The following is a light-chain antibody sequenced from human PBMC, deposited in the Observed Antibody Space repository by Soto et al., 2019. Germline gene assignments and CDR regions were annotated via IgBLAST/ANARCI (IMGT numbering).Light chain of an antibody. V-gene: IGKV1-39*01. CDR1: QSISSY. CDR2: AAS. J-gene: IGKJ1*01. CDR3: QQYKSYPWT. Sequence: DIQTPPSPSSLSASVGDGVTITCRASQSISSYLNWYQQKPGKAPKLLIYAASSLQSGVPSRFSGSGSGTEFTLTISSLQPDEFATYYCQQYKSYPWTFGQGTKVDIK.